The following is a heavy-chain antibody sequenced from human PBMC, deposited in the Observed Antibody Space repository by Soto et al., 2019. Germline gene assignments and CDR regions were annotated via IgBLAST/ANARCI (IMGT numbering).Heavy chain of an antibody. Sequence: QVQLQESGPGLVKPSGTLSLTCAVSGGSISSSNWWSWVRQPPGKGLEWIGEIYHSGSTNYNPSLKSRVTISLDKSKNQFSLKLSSVTTADTDVYYCARLGATDYYYGMDVWGQGTTVTVSS. CDR1: GGSISSSNW. V-gene: IGHV4-4*02. D-gene: IGHD1-26*01. CDR2: IYHSGST. CDR3: ARLGATDYYYGMDV. J-gene: IGHJ6*02.